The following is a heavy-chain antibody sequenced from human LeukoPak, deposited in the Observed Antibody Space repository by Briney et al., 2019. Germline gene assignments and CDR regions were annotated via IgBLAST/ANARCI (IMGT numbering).Heavy chain of an antibody. Sequence: PGGSLRLSCAASGFTLSSYAMSWVRQAPGKGLEWVSAISGSGGSTYYADSVKGRFTISRDNSKNTLYLQMNSLRAEDTAVYYCAKDYSKVYYFDYWGQGTLVTVSS. CDR1: GFTLSSYA. J-gene: IGHJ4*02. CDR2: ISGSGGST. CDR3: AKDYSKVYYFDY. V-gene: IGHV3-23*01. D-gene: IGHD2-15*01.